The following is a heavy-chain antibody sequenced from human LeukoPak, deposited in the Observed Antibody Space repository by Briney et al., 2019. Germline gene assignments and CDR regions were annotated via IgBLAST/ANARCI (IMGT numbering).Heavy chain of an antibody. CDR2: IYKSDST. CDR3: ARGVKTGLDWFDP. V-gene: IGHV4-59*11. CDR1: GGSINSHY. Sequence: KSSETLSLTCTVSGGSINSHYWSWIRQSPGKGLEWIGFIYKSDSTNYNPTLKSRVTISADTSKSQISLKLSSVTAADTAVYYCARGVKTGLDWFDPWGQGTLVIVSS. D-gene: IGHD2-21*01. J-gene: IGHJ5*02.